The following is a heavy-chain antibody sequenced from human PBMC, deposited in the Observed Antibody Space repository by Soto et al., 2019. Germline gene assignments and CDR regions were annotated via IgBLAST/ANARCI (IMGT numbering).Heavy chain of an antibody. D-gene: IGHD6-13*01. V-gene: IGHV1-8*02. CDR1: GYTFINFD. CDR2: MNPGSGKT. Sequence: ASVKVSCKASGYTFINFDISWVRQAAGQGLEWLGWMNPGSGKTGYASKFQGRVAMTRDASTGTSHLELGSLTSDDTAVYYCARMESAGTLNWFDPSGQGPLVTVYS. J-gene: IGHJ5*02. CDR3: ARMESAGTLNWFDP.